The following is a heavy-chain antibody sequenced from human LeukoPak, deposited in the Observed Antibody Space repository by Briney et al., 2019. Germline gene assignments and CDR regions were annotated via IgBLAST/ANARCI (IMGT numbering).Heavy chain of an antibody. CDR3: ATATVTHTRDP. CDR1: GYTFSDFY. J-gene: IGHJ5*02. CDR2: INPYSGAL. Sequence: GASLKVSCQTSGYTFSDFYLNWVRQAPGQGLEWMGWINPYSGALISAQSLQGRLTMTWDTSTGTAYMELTRLTSDDTAVYYCATATVTHTRDPWGQGTLVTVSS. V-gene: IGHV1-2*02. D-gene: IGHD1-1*01.